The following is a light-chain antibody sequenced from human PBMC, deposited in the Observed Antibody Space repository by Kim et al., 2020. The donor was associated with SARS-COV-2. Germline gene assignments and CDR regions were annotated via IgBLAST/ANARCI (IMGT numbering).Light chain of an antibody. Sequence: GDRVTITCRASQSISSYLNWYQQKPGKAPKLLIYAASSLQSGVPSRFSGSGSGTDFTLTISSLQPEDFATYYCQQSYSTPYTFGQGTKLEI. CDR2: AAS. V-gene: IGKV1-39*01. CDR3: QQSYSTPYT. CDR1: QSISSY. J-gene: IGKJ2*01.